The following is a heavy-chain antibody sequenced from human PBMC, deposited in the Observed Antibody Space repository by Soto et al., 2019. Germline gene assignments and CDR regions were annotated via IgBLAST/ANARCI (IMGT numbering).Heavy chain of an antibody. CDR2: ISSSSSTI. D-gene: IGHD3-9*01. Sequence: GGSLRLSCAASGFTFSSYSMNWVRQAPGKGLEWVSYISSSSSTIYYADSVKGRFTISRDNAKNSLYLQMNSLRAEDTAVYYCARDFSLRYFDHIPGGYYYYYMDVWGKGTTVTVSS. CDR3: ARDFSLRYFDHIPGGYYYYYMDV. V-gene: IGHV3-48*01. J-gene: IGHJ6*03. CDR1: GFTFSSYS.